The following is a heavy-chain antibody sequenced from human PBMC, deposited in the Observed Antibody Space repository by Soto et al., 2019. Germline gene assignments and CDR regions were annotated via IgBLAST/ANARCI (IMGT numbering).Heavy chain of an antibody. CDR2: ISSSGSTI. CDR1: GFTFSDYY. Sequence: GESLKISCAASGFTFSDYYMSWIRQAPGKGLEWVSYISSSGSTIYYADSVKGRFTISRDNAKNSLYLQMNSLRAEDTAVYYCARDDPLLYCSGGSCYAYWGQGTLVTVSS. V-gene: IGHV3-11*01. CDR3: ARDDPLLYCSGGSCYAY. D-gene: IGHD2-15*01. J-gene: IGHJ4*02.